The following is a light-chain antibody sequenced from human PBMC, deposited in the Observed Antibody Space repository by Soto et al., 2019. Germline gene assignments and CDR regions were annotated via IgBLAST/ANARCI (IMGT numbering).Light chain of an antibody. CDR2: EVT. CDR3: SSYTTSAIWV. Sequence: QSALTQPASVSGSPGQWITISCTGTSSDVGGYNYVSWYQQYPGKVPKLMIYEVTNRPSGVSHRFSGSKSGNTASLTISGLQAEDEADYYCSSYTTSAIWVFGGGTQLTVL. CDR1: SSDVGGYNY. V-gene: IGLV2-14*01. J-gene: IGLJ3*02.